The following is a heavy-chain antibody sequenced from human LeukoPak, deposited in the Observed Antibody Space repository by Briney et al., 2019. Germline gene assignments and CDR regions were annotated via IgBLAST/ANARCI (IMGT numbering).Heavy chain of an antibody. CDR3: AREAVAGGTAMVFDY. Sequence: ASVKVSCKASGGTFSSYAISWVRQAPGQGLEWMGGIIPIFGTANYAQKFQGRVTITADESTSTAYMELSSLRSEDTAVYYCAREAVAGGTAMVFDYWGQGTLVTVSS. D-gene: IGHD5-18*01. CDR1: GGTFSSYA. V-gene: IGHV1-69*13. J-gene: IGHJ4*02. CDR2: IIPIFGTA.